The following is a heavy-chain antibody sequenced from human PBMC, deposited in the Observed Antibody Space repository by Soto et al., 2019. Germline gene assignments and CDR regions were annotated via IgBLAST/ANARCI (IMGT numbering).Heavy chain of an antibody. CDR3: ASLYCSSTSCYDNNWFDP. CDR1: GGTFSSYT. Sequence: SVKVSCKASGGTFSSYTISWVRQAPGQGLEWMGRIIPILGIANYAQKFQGRVTITADKSTSTAYMELSSLRSEDTAVYYCASLYCSSTSCYDNNWFDPWGQGTLVTVSS. D-gene: IGHD2-2*01. J-gene: IGHJ5*02. V-gene: IGHV1-69*02. CDR2: IIPILGIA.